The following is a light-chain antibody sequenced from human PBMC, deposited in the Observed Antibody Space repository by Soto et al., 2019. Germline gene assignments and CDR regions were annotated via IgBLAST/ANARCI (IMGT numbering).Light chain of an antibody. CDR1: QSVSSY. Sequence: EIVLTQSPVTLSLSPGERATLSCRASQSVSSYLAEYQQKPGQAPRLLIYDASNRATGIPARLSGCGSGTGFNLTIADLEPVDFAVYYCQPRSNWAPYTFGNGSRLEIK. CDR2: DAS. V-gene: IGKV3-11*01. J-gene: IGKJ5*01. CDR3: QPRSNWAPYT.